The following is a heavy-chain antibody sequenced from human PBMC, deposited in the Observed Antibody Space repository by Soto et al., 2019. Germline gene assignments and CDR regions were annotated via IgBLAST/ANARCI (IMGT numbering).Heavy chain of an antibody. Sequence: TLSLTCTVSGGSISSGGYYWSWIRQHPGKGLEWIGYIYYSGSTYYNPSLKSRVTISVDTSKNQFSLKLSSVTAADTAVYYCAMISGYEKKFDYWGQGTLVTVSS. CDR2: IYYSGST. J-gene: IGHJ4*02. D-gene: IGHD5-12*01. V-gene: IGHV4-31*03. CDR1: GGSISSGGYY. CDR3: AMISGYEKKFDY.